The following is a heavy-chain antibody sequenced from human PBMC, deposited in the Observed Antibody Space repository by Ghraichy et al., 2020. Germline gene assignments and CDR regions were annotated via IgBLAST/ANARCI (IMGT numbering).Heavy chain of an antibody. D-gene: IGHD3-3*01. Sequence: KVSCKASGYTFTSYGISWVRQAPGQGLEWMGWISAYNGNTNYAQKLQGRVTMTTDTSTSTAYMELRSLRSDDTAVYYCARARLYDFWSGYPRTYFDYWGQGTLVTVSS. CDR2: ISAYNGNT. CDR1: GYTFTSYG. J-gene: IGHJ4*02. V-gene: IGHV1-18*01. CDR3: ARARLYDFWSGYPRTYFDY.